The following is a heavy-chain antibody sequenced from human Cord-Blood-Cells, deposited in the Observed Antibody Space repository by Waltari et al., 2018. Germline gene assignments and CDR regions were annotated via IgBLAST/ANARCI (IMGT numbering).Heavy chain of an antibody. CDR2: IWYDGSNK. D-gene: IGHD3-16*02. CDR1: GFTFSSYG. CDR3: ARREGVWGSYRYGGVDY. V-gene: IGHV3-33*01. J-gene: IGHJ4*02. Sequence: QVQLVESGGGVVQPGRSLRLSCAASGFTFSSYGMHWVRQAPGKGLEWVAVIWYDGSNKNYADAGKGRFTISRDNSKNTLYLQMNSRRAEDTAVYYCARREGVWGSYRYGGVDYWGQGTLVTVSS.